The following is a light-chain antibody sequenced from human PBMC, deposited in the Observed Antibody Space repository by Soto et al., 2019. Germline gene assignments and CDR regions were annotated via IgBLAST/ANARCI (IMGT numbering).Light chain of an antibody. J-gene: IGLJ1*01. CDR1: SSDIGTYNY. CDR3: NSYTSSSTLYV. Sequence: QSALTQPASVSGSPEQSITISCTGTSSDIGTYNYVSWYQQHPGKAPKLMLYEVSNRPSGVSNRFFGSKSGNTASLTISGLQAEDEADYFCNSYTSSSTLYVFGTGTKLTVL. CDR2: EVS. V-gene: IGLV2-14*01.